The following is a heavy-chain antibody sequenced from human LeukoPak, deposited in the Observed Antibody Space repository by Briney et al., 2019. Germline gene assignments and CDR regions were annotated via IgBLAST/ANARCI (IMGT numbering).Heavy chain of an antibody. D-gene: IGHD2-2*01. Sequence: SSQTLSLTCAVYGGSFSGYYWSWIRQPPGKGLEWIGEINHSGSTNYNPSLKSRVTISVDTSKNQFSLKLSSVTAADTAVYYCASRRYCSSTSCYAVNWFDPWGQGTLVTVSS. CDR3: ASRRYCSSTSCYAVNWFDP. V-gene: IGHV4-34*01. CDR2: INHSGST. J-gene: IGHJ5*02. CDR1: GGSFSGYY.